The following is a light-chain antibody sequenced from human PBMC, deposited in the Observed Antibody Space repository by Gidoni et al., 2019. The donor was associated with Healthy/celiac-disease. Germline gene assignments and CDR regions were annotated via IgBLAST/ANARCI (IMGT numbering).Light chain of an antibody. CDR3: QQRSNWPRT. CDR1: QSVSSY. CDR2: DAS. V-gene: IGKV3-11*01. Sequence: EIVLRQPAATLSLSPGERATLSCRASQSVSSYLAWYQQKPGQAPRLLIYDASNRATGIPARFSGSGSGTDFTLTISSLEPEDFAVYYCQQRSNWPRTFGQGTKVEIK. J-gene: IGKJ1*01.